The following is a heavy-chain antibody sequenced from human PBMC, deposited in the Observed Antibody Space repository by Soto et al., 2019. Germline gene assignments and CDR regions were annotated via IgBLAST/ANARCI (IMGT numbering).Heavy chain of an antibody. Sequence: SGYSFTSYWIGWVRQMPGKGLEWMGIIYPGDSDTRYSPSFQGQVTISADKSISTAYLQWSSLKASDTAMYYCARPRYFDRYYFDYWGQGTLVTVSS. CDR2: IYPGDSDT. V-gene: IGHV5-51*01. CDR3: ARPRYFDRYYFDY. J-gene: IGHJ4*02. CDR1: GYSFTSYW. D-gene: IGHD3-9*01.